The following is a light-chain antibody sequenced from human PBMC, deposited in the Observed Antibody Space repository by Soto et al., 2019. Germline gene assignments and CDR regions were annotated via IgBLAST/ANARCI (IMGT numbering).Light chain of an antibody. J-gene: IGKJ1*01. V-gene: IGKV1-5*03. CDR1: QSISNW. Sequence: DIQMTQSPSTLSASVGDRVTITCRASQSISNWLAWYQQKPGKAPKLLMYKASSLESGVPSRFSGSGSGTEFTLTISSLQPDDFATYYCQQYNSYSRTFGQGTKVDIK. CDR3: QQYNSYSRT. CDR2: KAS.